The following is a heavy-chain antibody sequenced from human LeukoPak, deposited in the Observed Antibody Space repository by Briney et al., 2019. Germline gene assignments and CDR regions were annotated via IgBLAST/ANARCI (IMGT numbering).Heavy chain of an antibody. CDR2: ISGSGGST. CDR1: GFTVSSNY. CDR3: AKDYRLYYGSGSFLDY. Sequence: PGGSLRLSCAASGFTVSSNYMSWVRQAPGKGLEWVSAISGSGGSTYYADSVKGRFTISRDNSKNTLYLQMNSLRAEDTAVYYCAKDYRLYYGSGSFLDYWGQGTLVTVSS. D-gene: IGHD3-10*01. V-gene: IGHV3-23*01. J-gene: IGHJ4*02.